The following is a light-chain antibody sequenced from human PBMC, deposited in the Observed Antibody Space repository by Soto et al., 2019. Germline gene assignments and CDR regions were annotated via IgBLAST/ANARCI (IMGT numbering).Light chain of an antibody. V-gene: IGKV3-15*01. J-gene: IGKJ5*01. CDR3: QQYNNWPIT. CDR2: GAS. Sequence: EIVLTQSPGTLSLSPGERATLSCSSSQNILSNLAWYQQKPGQAPRLLIYGASTRATGIPARFSGSGSGTEFTLTISSLQSEDFEIYYCQQYNNWPITFGQGTRLEIK. CDR1: QNILSN.